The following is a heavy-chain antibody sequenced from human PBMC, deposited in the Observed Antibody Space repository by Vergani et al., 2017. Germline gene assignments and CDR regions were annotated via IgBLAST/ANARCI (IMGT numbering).Heavy chain of an antibody. V-gene: IGHV4-34*01. D-gene: IGHD4-11*01. CDR3: ARVNTETNGHLFYYYYMDV. J-gene: IGHJ6*03. CDR1: GGSFTSYH. CDR2: IDHTGRP. Sequence: QVQLQQWVGGLLKPSETLSLTCVVNGGSFTSYHWTWIRQSPGEGLEWVGDIDHTGRPDYNPSLKSRLTMSVDKSRNQFSLTHNSVTATDTPIYFCARVNTETNGHLFYYYYMDVWGQGTAVTVS.